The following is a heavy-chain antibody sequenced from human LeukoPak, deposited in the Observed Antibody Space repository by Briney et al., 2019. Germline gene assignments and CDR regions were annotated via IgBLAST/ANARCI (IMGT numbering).Heavy chain of an antibody. CDR3: ARGRIQLWFRWFDP. CDR1: GGSFSGYY. J-gene: IGHJ5*02. Sequence: SETLPLTCAVYGGSFSGYYWSWIRQPPGKGLEWIGEINHSGSTNYNPSLKSRVTISVDTSKNQFSLKLSSVTAADTAVYYCARGRIQLWFRWFDPWGQGTLVTVSS. CDR2: INHSGST. V-gene: IGHV4-34*01. D-gene: IGHD5-18*01.